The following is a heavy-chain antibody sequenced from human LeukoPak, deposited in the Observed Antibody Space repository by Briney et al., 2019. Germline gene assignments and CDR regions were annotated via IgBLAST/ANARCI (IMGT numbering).Heavy chain of an antibody. D-gene: IGHD1/OR15-1a*01. CDR3: ARDPGRGTIGPYYYYLDV. CDR1: GFTFSSYA. Sequence: PGGSLRLSCAASGFTFSSYAMHWVRQAPGKGLEWVAVISYDGSNKYYADSVKGRFTISRDNSKNTLYLQMNSLSAEDTAVYYCARDPGRGTIGPYYYYLDVWGQGATVTVSS. V-gene: IGHV3-30*04. CDR2: ISYDGSNK. J-gene: IGHJ6*03.